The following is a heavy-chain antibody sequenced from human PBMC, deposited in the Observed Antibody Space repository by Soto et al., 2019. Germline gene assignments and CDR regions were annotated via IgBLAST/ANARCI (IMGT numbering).Heavy chain of an antibody. CDR3: ARNSGPDEHDSSGYFPFDY. Sequence: TSETLSLTCTVSGGSISSYYWSWIRQPPGKGLEWIGYIYYSGSTNYNPSLKSRVTISVDTSKNQFSLKLSSVTAADTAVYYCARNSGPDEHDSSGYFPFDYWGQGTLVTVSS. V-gene: IGHV4-59*01. J-gene: IGHJ4*02. CDR2: IYYSGST. D-gene: IGHD3-22*01. CDR1: GGSISSYY.